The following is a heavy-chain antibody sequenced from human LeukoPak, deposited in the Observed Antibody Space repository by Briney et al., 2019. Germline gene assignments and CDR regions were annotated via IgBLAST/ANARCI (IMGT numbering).Heavy chain of an antibody. V-gene: IGHV3-13*01. CDR3: AKAAYYNNWYYFDY. CDR2: IGTAGDT. CDR1: GFTFSSYD. D-gene: IGHD1-1*01. Sequence: GGSLRLSCAASGFTFSSYDMHWVRQATGKGLEWVSAIGTAGDTYYPGSVKGRFTISRDISKNTLYLQMNSLRAEDTAVYYCAKAAYYNNWYYFDYWGQGTLVTVSS. J-gene: IGHJ4*02.